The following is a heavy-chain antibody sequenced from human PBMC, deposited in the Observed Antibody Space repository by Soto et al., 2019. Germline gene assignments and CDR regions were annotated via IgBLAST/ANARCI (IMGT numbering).Heavy chain of an antibody. J-gene: IGHJ6*02. V-gene: IGHV5-51*01. Sequence: PGESLKISCKGSGYSFTSYWIGWLRQMPGKGLEWMGIIYPGDSDTRYSPSFQGQVTISADKSISTAYVQWSSLKASDTAMYYCARPREAGKNYYGVDVWGQGTTVTVSS. D-gene: IGHD6-19*01. CDR3: ARPREAGKNYYGVDV. CDR2: IYPGDSDT. CDR1: GYSFTSYW.